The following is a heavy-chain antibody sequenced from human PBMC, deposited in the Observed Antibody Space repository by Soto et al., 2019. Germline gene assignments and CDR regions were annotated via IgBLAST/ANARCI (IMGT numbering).Heavy chain of an antibody. V-gene: IGHV4-59*01. D-gene: IGHD2-8*01. CDR1: GGSISSYY. Sequence: SETLSLTCTVSGGSISSYYWSWIRQPPGKGLEWIGYIYYSGSTNYNPSLKSRVTISVDTSKNQFSLKLSSVTAADTAVYYCARVPVYCTNGVCSYNWFDPWGPGTLVTVSS. CDR2: IYYSGST. CDR3: ARVPVYCTNGVCSYNWFDP. J-gene: IGHJ5*02.